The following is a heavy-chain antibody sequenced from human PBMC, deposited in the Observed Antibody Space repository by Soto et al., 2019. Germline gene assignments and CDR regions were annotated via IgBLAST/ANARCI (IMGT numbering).Heavy chain of an antibody. CDR1: GFSFSTYG. CDR2: GGSGGST. Sequence: DVQLLESGGGLAQRGGSLRLSCAASGFSFSTYGMTWVRQASGKGLEWVSYGGSGGSTYYADSVKGRFTISRDNSKNTLYLQTNSLRAEDTAVYYCVKFRMRAYHYYYMDVWGNGTTVTVSS. D-gene: IGHD2-15*01. V-gene: IGHV3-23*01. CDR3: VKFRMRAYHYYYMDV. J-gene: IGHJ6*03.